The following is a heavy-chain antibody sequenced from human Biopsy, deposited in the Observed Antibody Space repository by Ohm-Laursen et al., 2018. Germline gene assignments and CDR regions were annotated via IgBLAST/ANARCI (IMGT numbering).Heavy chain of an antibody. J-gene: IGHJ4*02. D-gene: IGHD2-2*01. V-gene: IGHV2-5*01. Sequence: TQTLMLTCTVSGFSLTTTRVGVGWIRQPPGKVLEWLALSYWIGNEHFSPSLRDRLTIPNDTSKYQVVLTMTDMDPVDIATYFCAHTNLRLACGFCGSTSCRSFDYWGQGTQVTVSP. CDR1: GFSLTTTRVG. CDR2: SYWIGNE. CDR3: AHTNLRLACGFCGSTSCRSFDY.